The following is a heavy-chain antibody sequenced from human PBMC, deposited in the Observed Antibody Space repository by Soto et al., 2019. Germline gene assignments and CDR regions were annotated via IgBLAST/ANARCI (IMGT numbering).Heavy chain of an antibody. CDR2: ISAYNGDT. D-gene: IGHD4-17*01. J-gene: IGHJ1*01. V-gene: IGHV1-18*01. CDR3: ARRDPLRLAEYFQQ. Sequence: QVQLVQSGAEVKKPGASVKVSCKASGYSFASYGVTWVRQAPGQGLEWMGWISAYNGDTDYAQKLQGRVTMTTDTPECTAYLELRSLRSVDTAVYYCARRDPLRLAEYFQQWGQGTLVT. CDR1: GYSFASYG.